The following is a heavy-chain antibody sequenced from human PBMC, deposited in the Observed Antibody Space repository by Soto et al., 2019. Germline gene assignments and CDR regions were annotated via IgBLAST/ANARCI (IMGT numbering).Heavy chain of an antibody. CDR3: ARECGQYGNYRFDP. Sequence: QVQLVESGGGVVQPGRSLRLSCAASGFTFSDYGMHWVRQTPGKGLERVAVIWHDGNEKYYADSEKGRFTVSRDNSKNTLYLQMNSLRAEDTALYYCARECGQYGNYRFDPWGQGTLVAVSS. V-gene: IGHV3-33*01. CDR2: IWHDGNEK. D-gene: IGHD4-4*01. J-gene: IGHJ5*02. CDR1: GFTFSDYG.